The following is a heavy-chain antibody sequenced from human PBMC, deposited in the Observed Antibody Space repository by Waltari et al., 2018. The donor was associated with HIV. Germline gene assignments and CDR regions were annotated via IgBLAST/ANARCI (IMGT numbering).Heavy chain of an antibody. CDR3: ARWKGEEGSGFYYPFDY. J-gene: IGHJ4*02. V-gene: IGHV1-69*02. CDR1: GDTTNSHT. CDR2: ISPLSAIT. D-gene: IGHD3-22*01. Sequence: QVHLVQSGAEVKKPGSSVKVSCKASGDTTNSHTINWVRQAPGQGLVWVGRISPLSAITEYAQNFRGRVAITADTSTGTSYMEMSSLTSEDTAVFYCARWKGEEGSGFYYPFDYWGQGTQVTVSS.